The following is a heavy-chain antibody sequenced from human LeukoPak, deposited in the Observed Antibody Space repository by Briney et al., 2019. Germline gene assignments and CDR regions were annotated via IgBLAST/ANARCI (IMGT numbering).Heavy chain of an antibody. CDR2: IYHSGST. CDR3: ARDDFYAFDI. J-gene: IGHJ3*02. V-gene: IGHV4-39*07. D-gene: IGHD3/OR15-3a*01. Sequence: MSSETLSLTCTVSGGSISSSSYYWGWIRQPPGKGLEWIGSIYHSGSTYYNPSLKSRVTISVDTSKNQFSLKLSSVTAADTAVYYCARDDFYAFDIWGQGTMVTVSS. CDR1: GGSISSSSYY.